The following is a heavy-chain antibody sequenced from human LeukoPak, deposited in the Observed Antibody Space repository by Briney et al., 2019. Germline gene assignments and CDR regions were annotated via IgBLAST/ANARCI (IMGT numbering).Heavy chain of an antibody. CDR1: GFTFSSYS. V-gene: IGHV3-21*01. CDR3: ARDPPRIAVAGTDYGY. Sequence: GGSLRLSCAASGFTFSSYSMNWVRQAPGKGLEWVSSISSSSSYIYYADSVKGRFTISRDNAKNSLYLQMNSLRAEDTAVYYCARDPPRIAVAGTDYGYWGQGTLVTVSS. CDR2: ISSSSSYI. D-gene: IGHD6-19*01. J-gene: IGHJ4*02.